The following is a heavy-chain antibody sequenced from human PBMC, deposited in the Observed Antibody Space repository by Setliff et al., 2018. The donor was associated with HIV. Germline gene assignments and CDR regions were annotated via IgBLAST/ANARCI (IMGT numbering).Heavy chain of an antibody. CDR2: IDSNNGNR. J-gene: IGHJ4*02. CDR1: GYSLSTYA. Sequence: ASVKVSCKASGYSLSTYAISWVRQAPGQGLEWMGWIDSNNGNRNFAQKFQGRVTMTTETSTSTAHMELRSLRSDDTAVYYCARDYGSSPYAVFDSWGQGTLVTVSS. CDR3: ARDYGSSPYAVFDS. D-gene: IGHD6-13*01. V-gene: IGHV1-18*01.